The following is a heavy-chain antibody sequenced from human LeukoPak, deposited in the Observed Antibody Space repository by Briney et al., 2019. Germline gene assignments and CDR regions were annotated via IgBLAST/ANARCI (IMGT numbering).Heavy chain of an antibody. D-gene: IGHD2-2*01. CDR1: GFTFSSYA. CDR3: AKHDSSTSSNWFDP. Sequence: GGSLRLSCAASGFTFSSYAMHWVRQAPGKGLEWVAVISYDGSNKYYADSVKGRFTISRDNSKNTLYLQMNSLRAEDTAVYYCAKHDSSTSSNWFDPWGQGTLVTVSS. CDR2: ISYDGSNK. J-gene: IGHJ5*02. V-gene: IGHV3-30-3*01.